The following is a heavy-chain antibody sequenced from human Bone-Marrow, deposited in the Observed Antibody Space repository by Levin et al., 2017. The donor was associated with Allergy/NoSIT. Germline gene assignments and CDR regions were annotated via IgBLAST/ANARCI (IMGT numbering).Heavy chain of an antibody. CDR2: IYSGGST. V-gene: IGHV3-66*01. CDR1: GFTVSSNY. Sequence: GESLKISCAASGFTVSSNYMSWVRQAPGKGLEWVSVIYSGGSTYYADSVKGRFTISRDNSKNTLYLQMNSLRAEDTAVYYCARTMSSGYYHDPDAFDIWGQGTMVTVSS. CDR3: ARTMSSGYYHDPDAFDI. J-gene: IGHJ3*02. D-gene: IGHD3-22*01.